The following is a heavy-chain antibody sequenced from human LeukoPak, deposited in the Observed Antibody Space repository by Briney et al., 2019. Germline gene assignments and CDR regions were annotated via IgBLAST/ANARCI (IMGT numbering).Heavy chain of an antibody. CDR1: GVSACNDY. CDR2: IYRGGTT. D-gene: IGHD4-17*01. CDR3: ARGQAGDPAFAI. V-gene: IGHV3-53*01. Sequence: GSLRLSCEASGVSACNDYMTWGREAPGRGVGWVSVIYRGGTTYYGDSVQGRFTISRDTSRNTLNLQMKSLGVEPTDWYFCARGQAGDPAFAIGGQGTTVTVPS. J-gene: IGHJ3*02.